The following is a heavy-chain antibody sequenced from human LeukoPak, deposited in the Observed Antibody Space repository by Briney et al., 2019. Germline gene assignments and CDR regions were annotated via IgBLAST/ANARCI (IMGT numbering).Heavy chain of an antibody. CDR1: GGSISSGSYY. CDR2: IYTSGRT. D-gene: IGHD3-16*01. J-gene: IGHJ4*02. V-gene: IGHV4-61*02. Sequence: PSETLSLTCTVSGGSISSGSYYWSWIRQPAGKGLEWIGRIYTSGRTNYNPSLKSRVTISVDTSKKQFSLKLSSVTAADTAVYYCARGTLMYYFDYWGQGTLVTVSS. CDR3: ARGTLMYYFDY.